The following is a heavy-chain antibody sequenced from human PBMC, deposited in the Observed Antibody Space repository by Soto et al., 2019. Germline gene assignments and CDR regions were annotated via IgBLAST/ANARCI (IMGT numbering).Heavy chain of an antibody. J-gene: IGHJ6*03. Sequence: GGSLRLSCAASGFTFSSYSMNWVRQAPGKGLEWVSYISSSSSTIYYADSVKGRFTISRDNAKNSLYLQMNSLRAEDTAVYYCAREYYDFWSGYRPYYYYMDVWGKGTTVTVSS. D-gene: IGHD3-3*01. CDR3: AREYYDFWSGYRPYYYYMDV. CDR1: GFTFSSYS. V-gene: IGHV3-48*01. CDR2: ISSSSSTI.